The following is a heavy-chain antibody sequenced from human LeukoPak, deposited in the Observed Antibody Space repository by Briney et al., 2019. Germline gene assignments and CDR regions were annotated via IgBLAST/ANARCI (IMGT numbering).Heavy chain of an antibody. CDR2: ISSSGSTI. CDR3: ARDPEWASVVVPAAIDY. Sequence: GGSLRLSCAASGFTFSSYEMNWVRQAPGKGLEWVSYISSSGSTIYYADSVKGRFTISRDNAKNSLYLQMNSLRAEDTAVYYCARDPEWASVVVPAAIDYWGQGTLVTVSS. J-gene: IGHJ4*02. V-gene: IGHV3-48*03. D-gene: IGHD2-2*01. CDR1: GFTFSSYE.